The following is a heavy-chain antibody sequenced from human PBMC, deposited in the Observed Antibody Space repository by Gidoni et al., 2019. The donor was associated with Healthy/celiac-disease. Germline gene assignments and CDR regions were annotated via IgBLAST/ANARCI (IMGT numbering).Heavy chain of an antibody. J-gene: IGHJ4*02. CDR3: ARGDYYDSSGYYYVSDY. V-gene: IGHV3-74*01. CDR1: GFTFSSYW. Sequence: EVQLVESGGGLVQPGGSLRLSCAASGFTFSSYWMHWVRHAPGKGLVWVSRINSDGSSTSYADSVKGRFTISRDNAKNTLYLQMNSLRAEDTAVYYCARGDYYDSSGYYYVSDYWGQGTLVTVSS. D-gene: IGHD3-22*01. CDR2: INSDGSST.